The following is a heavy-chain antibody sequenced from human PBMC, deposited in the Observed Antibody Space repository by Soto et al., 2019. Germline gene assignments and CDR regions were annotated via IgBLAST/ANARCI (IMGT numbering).Heavy chain of an antibody. Sequence: QVPLVQSGAEVKKPGASVKVSCKASGYTFTDYYMHWVRQAPGQGLEWMGWINPNSGGTKYAQKFQAWVTMTADTSISTAYLELSRLRSDHTAVYYCAREIRSGYYKYWYFDLWGRGTLVTVSS. D-gene: IGHD3-3*01. J-gene: IGHJ2*01. CDR3: AREIRSGYYKYWYFDL. CDR1: GYTFTDYY. V-gene: IGHV1-2*04. CDR2: INPNSGGT.